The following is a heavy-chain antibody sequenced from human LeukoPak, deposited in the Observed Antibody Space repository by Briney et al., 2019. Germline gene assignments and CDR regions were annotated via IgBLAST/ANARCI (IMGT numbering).Heavy chain of an antibody. CDR3: ARARVSSYDYVWGSYRPLDY. CDR2: IISDGSST. D-gene: IGHD3-16*02. V-gene: IGHV3-74*01. CDR1: GLTLGNYW. J-gene: IGHJ4*02. Sequence: GRYLSLSCAAYGLTLGNYWMRWVRQAPGKGLVWVSRIISDGSSTSYADSVKGRFTISRDNAKNTLYLQMNSLRAEDTAVYYCARARVSSYDYVWGSYRPLDYWGQGTLVTVSS.